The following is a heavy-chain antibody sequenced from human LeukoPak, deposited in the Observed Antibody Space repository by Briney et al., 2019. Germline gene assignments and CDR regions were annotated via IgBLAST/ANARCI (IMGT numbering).Heavy chain of an antibody. D-gene: IGHD4-17*01. CDR3: ARHFDNGDYKKTFDI. CDR1: GGSIRSTTYY. J-gene: IGHJ3*02. V-gene: IGHV4-39*02. Sequence: ETESLTCSGFGGSIRSTTYYWVWIRQPPGKGLECIASIHYTGRAYYNPSLKNRATISADTSKNHFSLHLRTVTAADTAVYYCARHFDNGDYKKTFDIWGQGTMVTVSS. CDR2: IHYTGRA.